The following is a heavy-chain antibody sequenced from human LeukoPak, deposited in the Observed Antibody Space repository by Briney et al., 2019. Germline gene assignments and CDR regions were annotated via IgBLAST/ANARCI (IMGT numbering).Heavy chain of an antibody. CDR1: GGTIGSSNYY. V-gene: IGHV4-39*01. J-gene: IGHJ4*02. Sequence: SETLSLTCTVSGGTIGSSNYYWDWIRQPPGKGLEWIGSVYYSGSAYYNPSLKSRLTISVDTSMNQFSLKLTSVTAADTAVYYCASRSTSRGSPFDYWGQGTLVTVSS. CDR2: VYYSGSA. CDR3: ASRSTSRGSPFDY. D-gene: IGHD1-26*01.